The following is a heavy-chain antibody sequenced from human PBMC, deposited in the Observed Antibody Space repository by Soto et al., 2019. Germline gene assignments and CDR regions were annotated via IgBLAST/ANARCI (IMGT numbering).Heavy chain of an antibody. V-gene: IGHV3-11*01. CDR1: GFTLSDYD. CDR2: ISSSGNTI. CDR3: ARRRDYFDY. J-gene: IGHJ4*02. Sequence: GGSLRLSSAASGFTLSDYDMSWIRQAPGKGLEWVSYISSSGNTIYYADSVKGRFTISRDNAKNSLYLQMNSLRAEDTAVYYCARRRDYFDYWGQGALVTVSS.